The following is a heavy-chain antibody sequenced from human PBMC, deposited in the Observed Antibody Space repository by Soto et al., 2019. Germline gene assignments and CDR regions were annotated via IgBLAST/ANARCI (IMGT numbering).Heavy chain of an antibody. CDR1: GGSISSSSYY. CDR3: ARQTTVVTFAL. CDR2: IYYSGST. V-gene: IGHV4-39*01. Sequence: QLQLQESGPGLVKPSETLSLTCTVSGGSISSSSYYWGWIRQPPGKGLEWIGSIYYSGSTYYNPSLKSRVTISVDTSKNQFSLKLSSVTAADTAVYYCARQTTVVTFALWGQGTLVTVSS. D-gene: IGHD4-17*01. J-gene: IGHJ4*02.